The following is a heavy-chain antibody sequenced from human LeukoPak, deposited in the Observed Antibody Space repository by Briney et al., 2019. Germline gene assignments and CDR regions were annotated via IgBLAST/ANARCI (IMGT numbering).Heavy chain of an antibody. V-gene: IGHV3-23*01. CDR1: GFTFSSYA. CDR2: ISGSGGST. D-gene: IGHD4-17*01. J-gene: IGHJ4*02. CDR3: AKDRSTVTTYSVY. Sequence: GGCLRLSCAASGFTFSSYAMSWVRQAPGKGLEWVSGISGSGGSTYYADSVKGRFTISRDNSKNTLYLQMNSLRAEDTAVYYCAKDRSTVTTYSVYWGQGTLVTVSS.